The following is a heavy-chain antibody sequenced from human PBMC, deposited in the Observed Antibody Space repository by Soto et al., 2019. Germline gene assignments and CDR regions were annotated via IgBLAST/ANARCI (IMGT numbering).Heavy chain of an antibody. V-gene: IGHV1-69*01. Sequence: QVQLVQSETEVKKPGSAVKVSCKASGGTFNTYAMNWVRQAPGQGLECMGGIIPMFDTPRYAQKFQGRVTITVDESTTTAYMELSSLRSEDTAVYYCTRSIGSGGVIGGFDYWGQGTLVTVSS. CDR1: GGTFNTYA. CDR2: IIPMFDTP. D-gene: IGHD3-16*02. CDR3: TRSIGSGGVIGGFDY. J-gene: IGHJ4*02.